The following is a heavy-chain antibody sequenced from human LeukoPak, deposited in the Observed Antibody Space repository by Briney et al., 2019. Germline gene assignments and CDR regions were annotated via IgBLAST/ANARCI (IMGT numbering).Heavy chain of an antibody. Sequence: TSETLSLTCAVYGGSFSGYYWSWIRQPPGKGLEWIGEINHSGSTNYNPSLKSRVTISVDTSKNQFSLKLSSVTAADTAVYYCARDQGIAAAGTHFDYWGQGTLVTVSS. V-gene: IGHV4-34*01. CDR1: GGSFSGYY. CDR3: ARDQGIAAAGTHFDY. CDR2: INHSGST. D-gene: IGHD6-13*01. J-gene: IGHJ4*02.